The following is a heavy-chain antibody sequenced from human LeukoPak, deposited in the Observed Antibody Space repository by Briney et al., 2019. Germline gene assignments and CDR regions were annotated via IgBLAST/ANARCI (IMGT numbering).Heavy chain of an antibody. Sequence: SETLSLTCTVSGGSISSYYWSWIRQPPGKGLQWIGDISYSWSTKYNHTPTSRATISADTSKNQYSPKVTSVTAADTAVYYCAREARGSNGYYYNFWGQGSLVTVSS. CDR1: GGSISSYY. CDR2: ISYSWST. J-gene: IGHJ4*02. V-gene: IGHV4-59*01. CDR3: AREARGSNGYYYNF. D-gene: IGHD3-22*01.